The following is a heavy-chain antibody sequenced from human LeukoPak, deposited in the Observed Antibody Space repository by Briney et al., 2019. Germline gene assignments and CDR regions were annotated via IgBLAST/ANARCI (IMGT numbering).Heavy chain of an antibody. D-gene: IGHD2-2*01. Sequence: GESLKISCKGSGYSFTSYWIGWVRQMPGKGLEWMGIIYPGDSDTRYSPSFQGQVTISADKSTSTAYLQWSSLKSSDTAMYYCARLFRSTRYCSSTSCTAPGHYYYYYMDVWGKGTTVTVSS. V-gene: IGHV5-51*01. J-gene: IGHJ6*03. CDR2: IYPGDSDT. CDR1: GYSFTSYW. CDR3: ARLFRSTRYCSSTSCTAPGHYYYYYMDV.